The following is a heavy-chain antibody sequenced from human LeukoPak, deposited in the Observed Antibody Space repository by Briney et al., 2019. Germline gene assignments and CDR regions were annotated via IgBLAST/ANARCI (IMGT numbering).Heavy chain of an antibody. CDR3: AREQSGTRGWYTVDY. CDR1: GFTFSAYA. J-gene: IGHJ4*02. D-gene: IGHD6-19*01. V-gene: IGHV3-23*01. Sequence: HPGGSLRLSCAASGFTFSAYAITWVRQAPGKGLEWVSAIRGNSERTYYADSVRGRFTTSRDNSKDTVYLQISSLRVEDTAVYYCAREQSGTRGWYTVDYWGQGTLVAVSS. CDR2: IRGNSERT.